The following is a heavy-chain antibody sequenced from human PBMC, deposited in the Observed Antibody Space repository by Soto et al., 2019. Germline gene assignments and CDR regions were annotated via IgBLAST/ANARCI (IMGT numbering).Heavy chain of an antibody. CDR1: GGTFSSYA. Sequence: QVQLVQSGAEVKKPGSSVKVSCKASGGTFSSYAISWVRQAPGQGLEWMGGIIPIFGTANYAQKFQGRVTITADESTSTADMELSSLRSEDTAVYYCARVGVRGVTRYNWFDPWGQGTLVTVSS. J-gene: IGHJ5*02. V-gene: IGHV1-69*01. CDR2: IIPIFGTA. D-gene: IGHD3-10*01. CDR3: ARVGVRGVTRYNWFDP.